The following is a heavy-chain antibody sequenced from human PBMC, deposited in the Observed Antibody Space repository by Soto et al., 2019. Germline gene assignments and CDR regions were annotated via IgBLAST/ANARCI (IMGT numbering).Heavy chain of an antibody. V-gene: IGHV3-49*04. CDR2: IRGKTYGGTT. CDR1: GFTFGDFA. J-gene: IGHJ4*03. Sequence: GSLRLSCSTSGFTFGDFALSWVRQAPGRGLEWVGIIRGKTYGGTTEYAASVKGRFTISKDDSNSVAYLQMDSLKAEDTAMYYCAKDFSTSRLGFDYWGRGTLVTVSS. CDR3: AKDFSTSRLGFDY.